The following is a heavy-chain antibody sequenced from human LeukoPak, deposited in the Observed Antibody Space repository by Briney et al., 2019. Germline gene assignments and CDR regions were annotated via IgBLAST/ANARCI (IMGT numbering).Heavy chain of an antibody. D-gene: IGHD1-1*01. CDR2: MNPNSGNT. CDR1: GGTFSSYA. CDR3: ARGSSGLERPGYYYYYYMDV. Sequence: ASVKVSCKASGGTFSSYAISWVRQAPGQGLEWMGWMNPNSGNTGYAQKFQGRVTITRNTSISTAYMELSSLRSEDTAVYYCARGSSGLERPGYYYYYYMDVWGKGTTVTVSS. J-gene: IGHJ6*03. V-gene: IGHV1-8*03.